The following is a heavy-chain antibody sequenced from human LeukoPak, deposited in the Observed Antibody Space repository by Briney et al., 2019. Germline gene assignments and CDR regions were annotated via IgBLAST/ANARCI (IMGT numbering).Heavy chain of an antibody. CDR1: GFTFSSYS. CDR3: VRDGGSAWYINGDEAFDI. J-gene: IGHJ3*02. D-gene: IGHD6-19*01. CDR2: ISSSSSTI. V-gene: IGHV3-48*01. Sequence: PGGSLRLSCAASGFTFSSYSMNWVRQAPGKGLEWVSYISSSSSTIYYADSVKGRFTISRDNAKNSLYLQMNSLRAEDTAVYYCVRDGGSAWYINGDEAFDIWGQGTMVTVSS.